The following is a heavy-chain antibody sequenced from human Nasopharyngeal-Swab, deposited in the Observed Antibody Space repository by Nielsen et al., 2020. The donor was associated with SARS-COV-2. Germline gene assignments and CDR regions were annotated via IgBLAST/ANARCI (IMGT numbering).Heavy chain of an antibody. CDR3: ARSSSWALEY. D-gene: IGHD6-13*01. CDR2: IDTDGTIT. CDR1: GFTFSTYW. J-gene: IGHJ4*02. Sequence: GKSLKISCAASGFTFSTYWMHWVRQPPGKGLLWVSRIDTDGTITDYADSVKGRFTISRDNAKNTLYLQMNSLRAEDTAVYYCARSSSWALEYWGQGTPVTVSA. V-gene: IGHV3-74*01.